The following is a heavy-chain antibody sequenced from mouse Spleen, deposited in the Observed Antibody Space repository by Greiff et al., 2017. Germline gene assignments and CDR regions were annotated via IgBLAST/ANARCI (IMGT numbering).Heavy chain of an antibody. J-gene: IGHJ2*01. Sequence: QVQLQQSGAELVRPGTSVKLSCKASGYTFTSYWMHWVKQRPGQGLEWIGVIDPSDSYTNYNQKFKGKATLTVDTSSSTAYMQLSSLTSEDSAVYYCAREGIITTVVATRYYFDYWGQGTTLTVSS. CDR3: AREGIITTVVATRYYFDY. CDR2: IDPSDSYT. D-gene: IGHD1-1*01. CDR1: GYTFTSYW. V-gene: IGHV1-59*01.